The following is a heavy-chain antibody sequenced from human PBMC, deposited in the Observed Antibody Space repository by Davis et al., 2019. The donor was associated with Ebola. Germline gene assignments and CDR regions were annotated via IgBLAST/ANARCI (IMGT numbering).Heavy chain of an antibody. V-gene: IGHV3-66*01. CDR1: GFRVSGPY. J-gene: IGHJ6*02. Sequence: GESLKISCAASGFRVSGPYMSWVRQAPGKGLEWVSVIYTGSRTYYTDSVKGRFTISRDNSKSTVYLQMNSLRVEDTAVYYCARFILRNGLDVWGQGTTVTVSS. CDR2: IYTGSRT. CDR3: ARFILRNGLDV. D-gene: IGHD1-1*01.